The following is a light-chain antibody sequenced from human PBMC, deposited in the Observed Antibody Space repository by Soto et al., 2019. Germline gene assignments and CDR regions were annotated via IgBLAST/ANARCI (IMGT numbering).Light chain of an antibody. V-gene: IGKV3-15*01. J-gene: IGKJ1*01. CDR1: QSLTSY. Sequence: EIVMTQSPATLSVSPGETATLSCRASQSLTSYLAWYQQKPDQAPRLLIYGISTRATDIPARFSGSGSGTEFTLTISSLQSEDFAVYYCQQYIDWPPGTFGQGTAVEIK. CDR3: QQYIDWPPGT. CDR2: GIS.